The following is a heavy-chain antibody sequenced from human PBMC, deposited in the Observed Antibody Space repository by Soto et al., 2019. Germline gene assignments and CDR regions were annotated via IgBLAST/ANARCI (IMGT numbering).Heavy chain of an antibody. V-gene: IGHV3-23*01. CDR2: ISVSGTYT. CDR3: AKGGAVKLPRYNWFDP. J-gene: IGHJ5*02. Sequence: EVQLLESGGGLVQPGGSLRLSCAASGFNFSSYAMNWVRQAPGKGLEWVSGISVSGTYTYYAESVKCRFTISRDNSKSTLYLQMKSLRAEDTAVYYCAKGGAVKLPRYNWFDPWGQGVLVTVSS. CDR1: GFNFSSYA. D-gene: IGHD2-15*01.